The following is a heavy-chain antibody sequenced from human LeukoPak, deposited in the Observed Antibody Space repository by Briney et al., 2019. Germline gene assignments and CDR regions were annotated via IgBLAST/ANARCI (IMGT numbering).Heavy chain of an antibody. Sequence: ASVKVSRKVYGYTLPGLSMHRVRQAPGKGLEWMEGVDPVDGKTLDAQKSPGRVTVIEDTPTDTVYMELTTLRPEDMGLYYCATVRLSTRWYELDYWGQGTLVTVYS. CDR1: GYTLPGLS. J-gene: IGHJ4*02. V-gene: IGHV1-24*01. CDR3: ATVRLSTRWYELDY. D-gene: IGHD2-2*01. CDR2: VDPVDGKT.